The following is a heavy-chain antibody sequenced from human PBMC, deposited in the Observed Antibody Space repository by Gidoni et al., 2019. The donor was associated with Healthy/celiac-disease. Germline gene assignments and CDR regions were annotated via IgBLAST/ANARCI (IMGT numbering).Heavy chain of an antibody. J-gene: IGHJ6*02. D-gene: IGHD6-6*01. CDR3: AREWWGSSSVGYYYYYGMDV. V-gene: IGHV3-30*01. Sequence: QVQLVESGGGVVQPGRSLRLSCSASGFPFSSYAMHWVRQAPGKGLEWVAVISYDGSNKYYADSVKGRFTISRDNSKNTLYLQMNSLRAEDTAVYYCAREWWGSSSVGYYYYYGMDVWGQGTTVTVSS. CDR2: ISYDGSNK. CDR1: GFPFSSYA.